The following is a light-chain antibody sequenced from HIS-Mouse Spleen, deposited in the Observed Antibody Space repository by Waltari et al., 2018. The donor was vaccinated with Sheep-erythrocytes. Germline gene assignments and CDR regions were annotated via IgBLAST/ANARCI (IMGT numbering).Light chain of an antibody. J-gene: IGLJ1*01. CDR1: SSDGGRYHY. V-gene: IGLV2-11*01. Sequence: QSALTQPRSVSGSPGQSVTISCTGPSSDGGRYHYVSWYQQHPGKAPKLMMYDVSKRPSGVPDRFSGSKSGNTASLTISGLQAEDEADYYCCSYAGSYNHVFATGTKVTVL. CDR3: CSYAGSYNHV. CDR2: DVS.